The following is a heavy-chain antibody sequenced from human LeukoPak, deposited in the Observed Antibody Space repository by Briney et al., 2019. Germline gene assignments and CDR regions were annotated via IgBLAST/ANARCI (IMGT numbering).Heavy chain of an antibody. CDR2: ISSSSSYI. Sequence: GGSLRLSCAAPGFTFSSYSMNWVRQAPGKGLEWVSSISSSSSYIYYADSVKGRFTISRDNAKNSLYLQMNSLRAEDTAVYYCATISSGWLFDYWGQGTLVTVSS. D-gene: IGHD6-19*01. J-gene: IGHJ4*02. CDR1: GFTFSSYS. CDR3: ATISSGWLFDY. V-gene: IGHV3-21*01.